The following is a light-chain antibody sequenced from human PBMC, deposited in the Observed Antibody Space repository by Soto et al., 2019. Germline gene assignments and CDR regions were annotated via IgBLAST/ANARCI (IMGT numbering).Light chain of an antibody. J-gene: IGKJ5*01. Sequence: EIVLTQSPGTLSLSPGERATLSCMASQTFSNSFLSWFQQIPGQAPRLLIYGESMRATGIPDRFSGSGSGTDFTLTISRLEPEDFAVYYCQQCGSSSTFGQGTRLEIK. V-gene: IGKV3-20*01. CDR3: QQCGSSST. CDR2: GES. CDR1: QTFSNSF.